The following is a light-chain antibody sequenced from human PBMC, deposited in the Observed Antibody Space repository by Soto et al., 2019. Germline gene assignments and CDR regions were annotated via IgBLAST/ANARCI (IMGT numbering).Light chain of an antibody. CDR2: DTS. J-gene: IGKJ2*01. CDR3: QQRSNWPPYT. CDR1: QSVSNF. V-gene: IGKV3-11*01. Sequence: EIVLTQSPATLSLSPGERAILSCRASQSVSNFLAWYQQKPGQAPRLLIYDTSNRATGIPARFSGSGSGTEFTLTISNLEPEDFGVYYCQQRSNWPPYTFGQGTKVEIK.